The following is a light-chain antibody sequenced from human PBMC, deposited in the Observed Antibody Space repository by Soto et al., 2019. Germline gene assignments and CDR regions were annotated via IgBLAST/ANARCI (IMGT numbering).Light chain of an antibody. Sequence: QSVLTQPASVSGSPGQSITISCTGTSSDVGGYNSVSWYRQDPGKAPKLMIYDVTNRPSGVSNRFSGSKSGNTASLTISGLQAEYEADYYCSSFTSRITYVFGTGTKVTVL. CDR2: DVT. CDR1: SSDVGGYNS. V-gene: IGLV2-14*01. J-gene: IGLJ1*01. CDR3: SSFTSRITYV.